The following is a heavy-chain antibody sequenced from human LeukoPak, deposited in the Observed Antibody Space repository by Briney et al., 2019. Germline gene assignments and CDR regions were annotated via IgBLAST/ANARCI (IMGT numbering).Heavy chain of an antibody. CDR3: AKFEGATIPGWFNDY. D-gene: IGHD6-19*01. CDR2: IDKATYPT. Sequence: GGSLRLSCAASEFIFSDYAMGWVRQAPGKGLEWVSTIDKATYPTFYADSVKGRFTISRDNSKNTLYLQMNSLRTEDTAVYFCAKFEGATIPGWFNDYWGQGILVTVSS. CDR1: EFIFSDYA. V-gene: IGHV3-23*05. J-gene: IGHJ4*02.